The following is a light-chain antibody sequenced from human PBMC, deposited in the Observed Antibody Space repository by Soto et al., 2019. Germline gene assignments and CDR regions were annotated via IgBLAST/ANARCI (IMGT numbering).Light chain of an antibody. CDR1: QYVSSTY. J-gene: IGKJ2*01. CDR2: GAS. CDR3: QQYGRSPRYT. V-gene: IGKV3-20*01. Sequence: EIVLTQSPGTLSLSPGERATLFCRASQYVSSTYLAWYQQKPGQAPRLLIYGASIRATGIPDRFSGSGSGTDFTLTISRLEAEDFAVYYCQQYGRSPRYTFGQGTKLEIK.